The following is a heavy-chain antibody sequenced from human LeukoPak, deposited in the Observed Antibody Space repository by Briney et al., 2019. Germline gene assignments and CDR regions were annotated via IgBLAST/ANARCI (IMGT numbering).Heavy chain of an antibody. J-gene: IGHJ6*02. Sequence: PGGSLRLSCAASGFTFSSYWMHWVRQAPGKGLVWVSRINSDGSSTSYADSVKGRFTISRDNAKNTLYLQMNSLRAEDTAVYYCARDPPAGRVPAPGVYYYYYGMDVWGQGTTVTVSS. CDR3: ARDPPAGRVPAPGVYYYYYGMDV. CDR2: INSDGSST. CDR1: GFTFSSYW. V-gene: IGHV3-74*01. D-gene: IGHD2-2*01.